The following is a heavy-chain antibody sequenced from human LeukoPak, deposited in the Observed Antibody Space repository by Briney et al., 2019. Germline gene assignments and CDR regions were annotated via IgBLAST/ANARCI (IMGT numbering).Heavy chain of an antibody. V-gene: IGHV3-30-3*01. CDR2: ISYDGSNT. Sequence: GGSLRLSCAASGFTFSTYAMHWVRQAPGKGLEWVAVISYDGSNTYSADSVKGRFTISRDNSKNTLFLQMHSLRAEDTAVYYCAKGAIVRFLQWLSEFDYWGQGTLVTVSS. CDR3: AKGAIVRFLQWLSEFDY. CDR1: GFTFSTYA. J-gene: IGHJ4*02. D-gene: IGHD3-3*01.